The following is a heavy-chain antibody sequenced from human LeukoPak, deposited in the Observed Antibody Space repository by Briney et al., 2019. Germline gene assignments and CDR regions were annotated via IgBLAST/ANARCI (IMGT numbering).Heavy chain of an antibody. Sequence: GGSLRLSCAASGFTFSSYSMNWVRQAPGKGLEWVSSISSSSSYIYYADSVKGRFTISRDNAKNSLYLQMNSLRAEDTAVYYCARDGSGYYDFWSGPDDAFDIWGQGTMVTVFS. V-gene: IGHV3-21*01. D-gene: IGHD3-3*01. CDR3: ARDGSGYYDFWSGPDDAFDI. J-gene: IGHJ3*02. CDR2: ISSSSSYI. CDR1: GFTFSSYS.